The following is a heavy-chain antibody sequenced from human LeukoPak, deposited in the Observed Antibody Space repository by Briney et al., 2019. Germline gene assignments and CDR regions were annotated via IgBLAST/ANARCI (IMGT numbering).Heavy chain of an antibody. D-gene: IGHD4-17*01. CDR1: GFTFSSYG. Sequence: GGSLRLSCAASGFTFSSYGMHWVRQAPGKGLEWVAVISYDGSNKYYADSVKGRFTISRDNAKNSLYLQMNSLRAEDTAVYYCARDYSTVTTFFDYWGQGTLVTVSS. J-gene: IGHJ4*02. V-gene: IGHV3-30*12. CDR2: ISYDGSNK. CDR3: ARDYSTVTTFFDY.